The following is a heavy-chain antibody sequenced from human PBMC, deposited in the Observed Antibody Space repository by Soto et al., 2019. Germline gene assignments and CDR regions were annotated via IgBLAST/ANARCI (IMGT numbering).Heavy chain of an antibody. CDR3: ARSGEYQLLAGNWFDP. D-gene: IGHD2-2*01. Sequence: SETLSLTCAVSGGSISSGGYSWSWIRQPPGKGLEWIGYIYHSGSTYYNPSLKSRVSISVDRSKNQFSLKLSSVTAADTAVYYCARSGEYQLLAGNWFDPWGQGTLVTVSS. CDR2: IYHSGST. J-gene: IGHJ5*02. CDR1: GGSISSGGYS. V-gene: IGHV4-30-2*01.